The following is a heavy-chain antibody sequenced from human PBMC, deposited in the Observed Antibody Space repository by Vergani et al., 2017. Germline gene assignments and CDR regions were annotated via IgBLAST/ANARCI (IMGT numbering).Heavy chain of an antibody. CDR1: GGSISSGIYY. D-gene: IGHD6-13*01. CDR2: FYTGGGT. J-gene: IGHJ6*02. Sequence: QVQLQESGPGLVRPSQTLSLTCTVSGGSISSGIYYWSWFRQPAGKGLEWIGRFYTGGGTSYNPSLKSRVTISVDTSKNQFSLQLSSVIAADTAVYYCARDPLYSTTWPFLLLDMDVWGQGTTVTVSS. CDR3: ARDPLYSTTWPFLLLDMDV. V-gene: IGHV4-61*02.